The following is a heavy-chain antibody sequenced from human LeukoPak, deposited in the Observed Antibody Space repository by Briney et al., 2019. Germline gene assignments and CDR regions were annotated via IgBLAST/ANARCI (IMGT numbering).Heavy chain of an antibody. CDR3: ARVGYCSGGSCFFTWDY. V-gene: IGHV4-59*01. D-gene: IGHD2-15*01. J-gene: IGHJ4*02. CDR1: GGSISSYY. Sequence: SETLSLTCTVSGGSISSYYWTWIRQPPGKGLEWIGYIYYSGSTNYNPSLQSRVTISVDTSKNQFSLKLSSVTAADTAVYYCARVGYCSGGSCFFTWDYWGRGTRVTVSS. CDR2: IYYSGST.